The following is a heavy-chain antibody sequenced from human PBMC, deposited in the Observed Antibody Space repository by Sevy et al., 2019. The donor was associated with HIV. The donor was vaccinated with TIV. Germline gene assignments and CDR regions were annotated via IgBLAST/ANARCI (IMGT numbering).Heavy chain of an antibody. J-gene: IGHJ6*02. CDR1: GGSFSGYC. Sequence: SETLSLTCAVYGGSFSGYCWSWIRQPPGKGLEWIGEINDSGSTNYNPSLKSRVTISVDTSKNQFSLKLSSVTAADTAVYYCARTGAAGNVHEYYYYGMDVWGQGTTVTVSS. CDR2: INDSGST. V-gene: IGHV4-34*01. D-gene: IGHD6-13*01. CDR3: ARTGAAGNVHEYYYYGMDV.